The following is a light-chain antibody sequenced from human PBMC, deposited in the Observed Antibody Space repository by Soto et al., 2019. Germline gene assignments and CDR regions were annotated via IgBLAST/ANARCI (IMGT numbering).Light chain of an antibody. CDR3: QQYNSYPWT. J-gene: IGKJ1*01. V-gene: IGKV1-5*01. Sequence: DIQMTQSPSTLSASVGDRVTITCRASQSISSWLAWYQQKQGKAPKFLIYDVASLESGVPSRFSGSGSGTEFTLTISSLQPDDFATYYCQQYNSYPWTFGQGTKVEIK. CDR2: DVA. CDR1: QSISSW.